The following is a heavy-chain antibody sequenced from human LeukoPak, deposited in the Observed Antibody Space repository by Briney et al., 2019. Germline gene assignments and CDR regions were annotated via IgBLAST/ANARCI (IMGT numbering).Heavy chain of an antibody. J-gene: IGHJ4*02. D-gene: IGHD5-18*01. CDR1: GYTFIIYE. V-gene: IGHV1-8*02. CDR2: MNPNNGNT. Sequence: GASVKVSCKASGYTFIIYEINWVRQATGQGLEYLGWMNPNNGNTGYAQKFQGRVTMTRNTSITTAYSELNSLRSEDTAVYYCARGPSYGSYWGQGTLVTVSS. CDR3: ARGPSYGSY.